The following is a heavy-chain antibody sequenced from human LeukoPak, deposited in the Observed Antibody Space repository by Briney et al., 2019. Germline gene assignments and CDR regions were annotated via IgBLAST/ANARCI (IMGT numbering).Heavy chain of an antibody. V-gene: IGHV4-59*08. D-gene: IGHD6-19*01. CDR1: GGSISSYY. Sequence: SETLSLTCTVSGGSISSYYWSWIRQPPGKGLEWIGYIYYSGSTNYNPSLKSRVTISVDTSKNQFSLKLSSVTAADTAVYYCARRDSSGWQFGYWGQGTLVTVSS. CDR2: IYYSGST. J-gene: IGHJ4*02. CDR3: ARRDSSGWQFGY.